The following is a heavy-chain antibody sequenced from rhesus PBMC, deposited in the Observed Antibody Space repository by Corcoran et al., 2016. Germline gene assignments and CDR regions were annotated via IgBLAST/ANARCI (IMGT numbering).Heavy chain of an antibody. CDR3: ARGGMDY. CDR1: GGSISDNYS. D-gene: IGHD1-32*01. CDR2: LYGSSTTT. V-gene: IGHV4S10*01. J-gene: IGHJ4*01. Sequence: QVQLQESGPGVVKPSETLSLTCAVSGGSISDNYSWSWIRQPPGKGLEWIGYLYGSSTTTNHNPSLKKRVTMSKDTSKNQFSLKLRSETAADTAVYYCARGGMDYWGQGVLVTVSS.